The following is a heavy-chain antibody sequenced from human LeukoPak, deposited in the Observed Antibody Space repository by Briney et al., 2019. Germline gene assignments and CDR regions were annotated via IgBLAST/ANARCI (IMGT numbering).Heavy chain of an antibody. D-gene: IGHD3-3*01. J-gene: IGHJ4*02. CDR3: ARLRCITISRAYFDY. Sequence: PSETLSLTCTVSGGSISSSSYYWGWIRQPPGKGLEWIGSIYYSGSTYYNPSLKSRVTISVDTSKNQFSLKLSSVTAADTAVYYCARLRCITISRAYFDYWGQGTLVTVSS. CDR1: GGSISSSSYY. CDR2: IYYSGST. V-gene: IGHV4-39*01.